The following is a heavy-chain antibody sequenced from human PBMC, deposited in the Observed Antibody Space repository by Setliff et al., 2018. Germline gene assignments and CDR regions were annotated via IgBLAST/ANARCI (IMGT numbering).Heavy chain of an antibody. Sequence: PSETLSLTCTVSGGSISSYYWSWIRQPPGKGLEWIGYIYYSGSTNYNPSLKSRVTISVDTSKNQFSLKLSSVTAAGTAVYYCARGDRYCSGGSCYLGASYYYGMDVWGQGTTVTVSS. J-gene: IGHJ6*02. CDR2: IYYSGST. D-gene: IGHD2-15*01. V-gene: IGHV4-59*01. CDR3: ARGDRYCSGGSCYLGASYYYGMDV. CDR1: GGSISSYY.